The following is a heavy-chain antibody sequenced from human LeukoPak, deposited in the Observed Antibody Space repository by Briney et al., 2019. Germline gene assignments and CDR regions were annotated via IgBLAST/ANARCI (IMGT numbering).Heavy chain of an antibody. CDR3: ARGRGAYYYYMDV. D-gene: IGHD3-10*01. Sequence: GGSLRLSCAASGFTVSSNYMSWVRQAPGKGLEWVSVIYSGGTTYYADSVKGRFTISRDNSKNTLYLQMNSLRAEDTAVYYCARGRGAYYYYMDVWAKGPRSPSP. V-gene: IGHV3-53*01. CDR1: GFTVSSNY. J-gene: IGHJ6*03. CDR2: IYSGGTT.